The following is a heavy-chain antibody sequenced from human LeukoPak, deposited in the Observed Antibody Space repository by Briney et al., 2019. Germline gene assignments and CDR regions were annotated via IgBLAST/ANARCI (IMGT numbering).Heavy chain of an antibody. J-gene: IGHJ3*02. CDR2: INTNTGNP. D-gene: IGHD1-26*01. V-gene: IGHV7-4-1*02. CDR3: ARGVGATHPRAFDI. Sequence: ASVKVSCKASGYTFTSYAMNWVRQAPGQGLEWMGWINTNTGNPTYAQGFTGRFVFSLDTSVSTAYLQISSLKAEDTAVYYCARGVGATHPRAFDIWGQGTMVTVSS. CDR1: GYTFTSYA.